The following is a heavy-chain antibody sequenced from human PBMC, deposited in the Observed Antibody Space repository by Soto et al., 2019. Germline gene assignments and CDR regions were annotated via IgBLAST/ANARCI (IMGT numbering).Heavy chain of an antibody. V-gene: IGHV3-23*01. CDR2: ISGSGGST. D-gene: IGHD3-3*01. J-gene: IGHJ6*03. CDR1: GFTFSSYA. Sequence: EVQLLESGGGLVQPGGSLRLSCAASGFTFSSYAMSWVRQAPGKGLEWVSAISGSGGSTYYADSVKGRFTISRDNSKNTLYLQMNSLGAEDTAVYYGAKLGSRHDFWSGYPGDPYYYYYMAVWGKGTTVTVSS. CDR3: AKLGSRHDFWSGYPGDPYYYYYMAV.